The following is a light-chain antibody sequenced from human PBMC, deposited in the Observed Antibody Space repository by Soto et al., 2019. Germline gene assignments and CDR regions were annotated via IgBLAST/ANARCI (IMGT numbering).Light chain of an antibody. CDR3: LQDYNYPPT. CDR2: AAS. CDR1: QAIRND. J-gene: IGKJ5*01. Sequence: AIQMTQSPSSQSASVGDRVTITCRASQAIRNDLGWYQQKPGKAPKLLIYAASSLQSGVPPRFSGSGSGTDFTLTISSLQAEDFATYYCLQDYNYPPTFGQGTRLEIK. V-gene: IGKV1-6*02.